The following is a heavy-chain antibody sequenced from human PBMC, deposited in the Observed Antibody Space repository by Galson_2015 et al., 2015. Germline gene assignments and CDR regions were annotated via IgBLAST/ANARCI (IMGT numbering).Heavy chain of an antibody. J-gene: IGHJ4*02. CDR3: ARTGRSYDFWSGSLNY. CDR2: IKEGGSEK. D-gene: IGHD3-3*01. CDR1: GFTFSSYC. Sequence: SLRLSCAASGFTFSSYCMSWVRQAPGKGLEWVANIKEGGSEKYYVDSVKGRFTISRDNAKNSLYLQMNSLRAEDTAVYYCARTGRSYDFWSGSLNYWGQGTLVTVSS. V-gene: IGHV3-7*01.